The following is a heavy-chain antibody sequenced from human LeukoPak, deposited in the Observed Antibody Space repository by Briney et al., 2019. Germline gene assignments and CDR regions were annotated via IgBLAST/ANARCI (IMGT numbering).Heavy chain of an antibody. D-gene: IGHD5-12*01. J-gene: IGHJ6*02. V-gene: IGHV1-2*02. CDR3: ARGWKWLHPYGMDV. CDR1: GYTFTGYY. CDR2: IKGNFGDT. Sequence: APVKVSCKASGYTFTGYYLHWVRQAPGQGLEWIGWIKGNFGDTYYTENFQGRVTMTRDTSASTAYMELSGLESGDTALYFCARGWKWLHPYGMDVWGQGTTVSVSS.